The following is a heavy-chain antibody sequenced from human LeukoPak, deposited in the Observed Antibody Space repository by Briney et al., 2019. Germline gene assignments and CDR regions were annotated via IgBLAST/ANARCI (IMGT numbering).Heavy chain of an antibody. V-gene: IGHV3-23*01. Sequence: GGSLRPSCAASGFTFSSCALSWVRQAPGKGLEWVSAISASGSSAYYADSVKGRFTISRDNSKNTLYLQMNSLRAEDTAVYYCAKDLGPTSSERFAFDIWGQGTMVTVSS. D-gene: IGHD6-25*01. J-gene: IGHJ3*02. CDR2: ISASGSSA. CDR3: AKDLGPTSSERFAFDI. CDR1: GFTFSSCA.